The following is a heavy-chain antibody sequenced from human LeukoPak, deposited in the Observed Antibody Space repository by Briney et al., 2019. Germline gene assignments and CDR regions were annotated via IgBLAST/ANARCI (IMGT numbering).Heavy chain of an antibody. CDR3: ARDGRPVVVPAAIVAGMHWFDP. CDR1: GGTFSSYA. Sequence: ASVKVSCMASGGTFSSYAISWVRQAPGQGLEWMGGIIPIFGTANYAQKFQGRVTITADESTSTAYMELSSLRSEDTAVYYCARDGRPVVVPAAIVAGMHWFDPWGQGTLVTVSS. V-gene: IGHV1-69*01. D-gene: IGHD2-2*01. J-gene: IGHJ5*02. CDR2: IIPIFGTA.